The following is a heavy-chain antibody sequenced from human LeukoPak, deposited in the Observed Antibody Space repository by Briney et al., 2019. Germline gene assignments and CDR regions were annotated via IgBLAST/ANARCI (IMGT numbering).Heavy chain of an antibody. D-gene: IGHD2-15*01. CDR3: ARGRDRVATSVDY. V-gene: IGHV3-21*01. Sequence: GSLRLSCAASGFTFSSYSMNWVRQAPGKGLEWVSSISSSSSYIYYADSVKGRFTISRDNAKNSLYLQMNSLRAEDTAVYYCARGRDRVATSVDYWGQGTLVTVSS. CDR2: ISSSSSYI. J-gene: IGHJ4*02. CDR1: GFTFSSYS.